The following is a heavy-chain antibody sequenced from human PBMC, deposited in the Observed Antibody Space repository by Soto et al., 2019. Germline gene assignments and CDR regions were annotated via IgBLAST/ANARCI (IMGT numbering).Heavy chain of an antibody. CDR2: IDLSESYT. Sequence: EVQLVQSGAEVKKSGESLRISCKVSGYSFASQWISWVRQVPGKGQEWMGRIDLSESYTTYNPSFQGHDTFSADKSITPAYLQWRSLEASDTAIYYCATQGLTTYYFGYWGQGTLVTVSS. CDR3: ATQGLTTYYFGY. V-gene: IGHV5-10-1*03. J-gene: IGHJ4*02. CDR1: GYSFASQW.